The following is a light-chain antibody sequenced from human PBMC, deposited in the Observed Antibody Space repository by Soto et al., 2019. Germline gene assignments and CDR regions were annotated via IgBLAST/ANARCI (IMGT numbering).Light chain of an antibody. J-gene: IGKJ2*01. CDR1: QSVSSNH. CDR2: GAS. CDR3: QQYGSSTYT. Sequence: EIVLTQSPGSLSLSPRERATLSCRASQSVSSNHLAWYQQKPGQAPRLLIYGASRRATGIPDRFSGSGSGTECTLNISRLEPEDFAVYYCQQYGSSTYTFGQGTKVESK. V-gene: IGKV3-20*01.